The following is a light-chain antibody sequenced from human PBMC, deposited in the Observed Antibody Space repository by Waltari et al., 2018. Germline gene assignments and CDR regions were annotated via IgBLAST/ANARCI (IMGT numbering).Light chain of an antibody. CDR2: EVS. V-gene: IGLV2-14*01. CDR3: SSYTSSSTPV. J-gene: IGLJ3*02. CDR1: SSDVXXYNY. Sequence: QSALTQPASVSGSPGQSITISCTGTSSDVXXYNYVSWYQQHPGKAPKLMIYEVSNRPSGVSNRFSGSKSGNTASLTISGLQAEDEADYYCSSYTSSSTPVFGGGTKLTVL.